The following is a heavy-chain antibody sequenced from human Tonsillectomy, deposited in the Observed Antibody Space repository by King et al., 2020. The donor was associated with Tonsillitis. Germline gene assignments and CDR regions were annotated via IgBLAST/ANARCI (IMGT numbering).Heavy chain of an antibody. J-gene: IGHJ4*02. D-gene: IGHD3-22*01. CDR1: GYTFTGYY. CDR2: INPNSGGT. CDR3: ARVPRRYYYYDSSGNDY. V-gene: IGHV1-2*02. Sequence: VQLVESGAEVKKPGASVKVSCKASGYTFTGYYMHWVRQAPGQGLEWMGWINPNSGGTKYAQKFQGRVTMTRDTSISTAYMELSRLRSDDTAVYYCARVPRRYYYYDSSGNDYWGQGTLVTVSS.